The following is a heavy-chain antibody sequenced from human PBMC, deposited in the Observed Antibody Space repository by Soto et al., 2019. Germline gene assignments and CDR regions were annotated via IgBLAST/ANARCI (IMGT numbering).Heavy chain of an antibody. Sequence: GGSLRLSCAASGFTFSSYAMSWVRQAPGKGLEWVSAISGSGGSTYYADSVKGRFTISRDNSKNTLYLQMNSLRAEDTAVYYCAKTLSRVLSNPPMYYYDSSGYYFSMDYYGMDVWGQGTTVTVSS. D-gene: IGHD3-22*01. J-gene: IGHJ6*02. CDR3: AKTLSRVLSNPPMYYYDSSGYYFSMDYYGMDV. V-gene: IGHV3-23*01. CDR1: GFTFSSYA. CDR2: ISGSGGST.